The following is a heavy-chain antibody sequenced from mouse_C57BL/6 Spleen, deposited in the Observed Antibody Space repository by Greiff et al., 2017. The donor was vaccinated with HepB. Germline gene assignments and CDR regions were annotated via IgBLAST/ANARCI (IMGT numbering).Heavy chain of an antibody. CDR1: GFTFTDYY. J-gene: IGHJ4*01. Sequence: EVQLLESGAGLVQPGGSLSLSCAASGFTFTDYYMSWVRQPPGKALEWVGFIRHKANGYTTEYSASVKGQFTISRDNSQSILYLQMNAVRAEDRATYYGARYAVFSYYYAVGGWGQGTSVTVAS. V-gene: IGHV7-3*01. D-gene: IGHD1-1*01. CDR2: IRHKANGYTT. CDR3: ARYAVFSYYYAVGG.